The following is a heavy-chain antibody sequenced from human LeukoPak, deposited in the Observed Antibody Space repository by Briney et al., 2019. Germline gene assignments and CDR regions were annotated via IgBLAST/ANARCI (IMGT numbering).Heavy chain of an antibody. Sequence: SDTLSLTCGVSGGSVSSTNWWTWIRQPPGKGLEWIGEVHLDGRTNFNPSLKSRLTMSVDLSENHVSLKLTSVTAADTAVYYCAREGGFYRPLDYSGQGTLVTVSS. CDR3: AREGGFYRPLDY. D-gene: IGHD6-25*01. CDR2: VHLDGRT. V-gene: IGHV4-4*02. CDR1: GGSVSSTNW. J-gene: IGHJ4*02.